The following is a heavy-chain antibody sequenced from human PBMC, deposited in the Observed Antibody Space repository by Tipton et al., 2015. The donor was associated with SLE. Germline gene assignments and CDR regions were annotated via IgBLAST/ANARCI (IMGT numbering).Heavy chain of an antibody. Sequence: QLVQSGAEVKKPGASVKVSCKASGYTFTSYGISWVRQAPGQGLEWMGWISAYNGNTNYAQKLQGRVTMTTDTSTSTAYMELRSLRPDDTAVYYCARDNPLITIFGVIKDWFDPWGQGTLVTVSS. J-gene: IGHJ5*02. CDR2: ISAYNGNT. D-gene: IGHD3-3*01. CDR1: GYTFTSYG. CDR3: ARDNPLITIFGVIKDWFDP. V-gene: IGHV1-18*01.